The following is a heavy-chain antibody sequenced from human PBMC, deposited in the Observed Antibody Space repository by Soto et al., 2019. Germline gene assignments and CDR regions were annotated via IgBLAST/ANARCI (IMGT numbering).Heavy chain of an antibody. CDR1: GGSISSGDYY. J-gene: IGHJ4*02. D-gene: IGHD3-22*01. CDR3: ASHKYHSSGPSDY. Sequence: PSETLCLTCTVSGGSISSGDYYWSWIRQPPGKGLEWIGYIYYSGSTYYNPSLKSRVTISVDTSKNQFSLKLSSVTAADTAVYYCASHKYHSSGPSDYWGQGTLVTVSS. V-gene: IGHV4-30-4*01. CDR2: IYYSGST.